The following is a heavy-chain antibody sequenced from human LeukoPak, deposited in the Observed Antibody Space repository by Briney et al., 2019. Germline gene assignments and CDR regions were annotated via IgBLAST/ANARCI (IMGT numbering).Heavy chain of an antibody. Sequence: PSETLSLTCTVSGGSISSSSYYWGWIRQPPGKGLEWIGSIYYSGSTYYNPSLKSRVTISVDTSKNQFSLKLSSVTAADTAVYYCARRGKVYYYGIDVWGQGTTVTVSS. CDR1: GGSISSSSYY. J-gene: IGHJ6*02. V-gene: IGHV4-39*01. CDR3: ARRGKVYYYGIDV. CDR2: IYYSGST.